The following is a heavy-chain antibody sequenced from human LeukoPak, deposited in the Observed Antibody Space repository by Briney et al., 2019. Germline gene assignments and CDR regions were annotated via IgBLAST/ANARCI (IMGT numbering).Heavy chain of an antibody. CDR1: GFTFSNYG. D-gene: IGHD3-22*01. CDR3: ANFRRAYDSSGYSKWFDP. V-gene: IGHV3-23*01. J-gene: IGHJ5*02. CDR2: ISGSGGST. Sequence: PGGSLRLSCAASGFTFSNYGMSWVRQAPGKGLEWVSVISGSGGSTFYADSVKGRFTISRDNSKNTLYLQMNSLRAEDTAVYYCANFRRAYDSSGYSKWFDPWGQGTLVTVSS.